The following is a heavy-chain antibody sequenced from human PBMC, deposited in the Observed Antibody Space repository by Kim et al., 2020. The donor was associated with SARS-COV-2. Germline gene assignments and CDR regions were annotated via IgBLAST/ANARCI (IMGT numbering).Heavy chain of an antibody. Sequence: GGSLRLSCVASGFAFKNYMINWVRQAPGKGLEWVASIAASSNYIHYADSVKGRFTISRDNAGNSLYLQMYGLRGEDTAVYYCAVIGGGQFDYWGQGALVT. CDR1: GFAFKNYM. D-gene: IGHD3-16*01. CDR2: IAASSNYI. CDR3: AVIGGGQFDY. J-gene: IGHJ4*02. V-gene: IGHV3-21*01.